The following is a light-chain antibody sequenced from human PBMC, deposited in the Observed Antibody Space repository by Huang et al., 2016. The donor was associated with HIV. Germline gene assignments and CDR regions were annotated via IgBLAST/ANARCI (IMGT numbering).Light chain of an antibody. V-gene: IGKV1-39*01. CDR2: SAS. Sequence: IQMTQSPSSLSASVGDRVTITCRASQSIDGYLNWYQQKPGKAPKLLISSASTLHTGVPRRFSGSGSGTDYTLIIDKLQPDDFATYFCQQSYSTLITFGQGSRLDTK. J-gene: IGKJ5*01. CDR1: QSIDGY. CDR3: QQSYSTLIT.